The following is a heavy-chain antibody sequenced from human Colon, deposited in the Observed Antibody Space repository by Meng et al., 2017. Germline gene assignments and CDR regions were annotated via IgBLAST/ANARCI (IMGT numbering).Heavy chain of an antibody. V-gene: IGHV3-30*15. D-gene: IGHD3-10*01. Sequence: GGSLRLSCAASGFIFSTYAMHWVRQAPGKGPEWVAVISSDESQTYYADSVEGRFTISRDNSKNTLFLQMSSLRAEDTALYYCARENYYGRFVLDGLDIWGQGTMVTVSS. CDR2: ISSDESQT. CDR1: GFIFSTYA. CDR3: ARENYYGRFVLDGLDI. J-gene: IGHJ3*02.